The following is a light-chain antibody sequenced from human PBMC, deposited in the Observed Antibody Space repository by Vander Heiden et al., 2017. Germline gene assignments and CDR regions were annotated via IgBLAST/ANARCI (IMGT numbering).Light chain of an antibody. CDR2: GNS. V-gene: IGLV1-40*01. CDR3: QSYDSSLSGSYV. Sequence: SVLTQPPSVSGAPGQRVTISCTRSSPNIGAGYDVHWYQQLPGTAPKLLIYGNSNRPAGGPDRCSGSKSGTSASLAITGLQAGDEADYYCQSYDSSLSGSYVFGTGTKVTVL. CDR1: SPNIGAGYD. J-gene: IGLJ1*01.